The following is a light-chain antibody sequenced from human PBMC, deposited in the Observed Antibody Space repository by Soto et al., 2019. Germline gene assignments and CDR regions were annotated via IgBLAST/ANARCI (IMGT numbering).Light chain of an antibody. CDR2: KAS. J-gene: IGKJ1*01. CDR1: QSISNW. Sequence: DIQMTQSPSTLSASVGDRVTITCRASQSISNWLAWYQQKPGKVPKLLIYKASTLESGVPSRFSGSASGTEFTLTISSLQPDDFATYYCQRYDSFRTFGRGTMVDI. CDR3: QRYDSFRT. V-gene: IGKV1-5*03.